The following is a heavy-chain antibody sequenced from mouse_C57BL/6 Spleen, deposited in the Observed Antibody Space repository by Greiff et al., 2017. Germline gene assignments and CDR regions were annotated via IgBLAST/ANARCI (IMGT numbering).Heavy chain of an antibody. Sequence: QVQLKQSGAELVRPGTSVKVSCKASGYAFTNYLIEWVKQRPGQGLEWIGVINPGSGGTNYNEKFKGKATLTADKSSSTAYMQLSSLTSEDSAVYFCARGPRGVWYLDYWGQGTTLTVSS. CDR2: INPGSGGT. J-gene: IGHJ2*01. CDR1: GYAFTNYL. V-gene: IGHV1-54*01. D-gene: IGHD2-10*02. CDR3: ARGPRGVWYLDY.